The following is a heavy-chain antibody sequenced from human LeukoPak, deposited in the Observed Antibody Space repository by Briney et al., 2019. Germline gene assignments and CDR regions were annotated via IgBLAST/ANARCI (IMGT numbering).Heavy chain of an antibody. CDR2: INPSGGST. J-gene: IGHJ5*02. V-gene: IGHV1-46*01. D-gene: IGHD6-13*01. Sequence: GASVKVSCKASGYTFTSYYMHWVRQAPGQGLEWMGIINPSGGSTSYAQKFQGRVTMTRDTSTSTVYMELSSLRSEDTAVYYCARSPANRGAARASGRLVNWFDPWGQGTLVTVSS. CDR1: GYTFTSYY. CDR3: ARSPANRGAARASGRLVNWFDP.